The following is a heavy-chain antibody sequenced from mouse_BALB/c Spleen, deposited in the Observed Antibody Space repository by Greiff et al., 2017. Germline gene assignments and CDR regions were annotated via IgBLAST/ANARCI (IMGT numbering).Heavy chain of an antibody. Sequence: VQLQQPGAELVKPGASVKMSCKASGYTFTSYWMHWVKQRPGQGLEWIGVIDPSDSYTSYNQKFKGKATLTVDTSSSTAYMQLSSLTSEDSAVYYCTRGGDYYGSSPYYAMDYWGQGTSVTVSS. J-gene: IGHJ4*01. CDR1: GYTFTSYW. CDR2: IDPSDSYT. V-gene: IGHV1S127*01. CDR3: TRGGDYYGSSPYYAMDY. D-gene: IGHD1-1*01.